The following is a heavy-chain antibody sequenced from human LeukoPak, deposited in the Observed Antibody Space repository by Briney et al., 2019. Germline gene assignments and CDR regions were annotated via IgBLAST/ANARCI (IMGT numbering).Heavy chain of an antibody. CDR2: ISYDGSNK. V-gene: IGHV3-30*18. Sequence: PGRSLRLSCAASGFTFSSYGMHWVRQAPGKGLEWVAVISYDGSNKYYADSVKGRFTISRDNSKNTLYLQMNSLRAEDTAVYYCAKFQTYYYDTSGYAYFDYWGQGTLVTVSS. J-gene: IGHJ4*02. CDR1: GFTFSSYG. D-gene: IGHD3-22*01. CDR3: AKFQTYYYDTSGYAYFDY.